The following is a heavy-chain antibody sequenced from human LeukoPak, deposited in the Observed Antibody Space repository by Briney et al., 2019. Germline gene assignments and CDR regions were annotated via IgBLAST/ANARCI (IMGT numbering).Heavy chain of an antibody. Sequence: SETLSLTCTVSGGSISSYYWSWIRQPPGKGLEWIGEINHSGSTNYNPSLKSRVTISVDTSKNQFSLRLSSVTAADTAVYYCARDSSSSHWDYWGQGTLVTVSS. D-gene: IGHD6-6*01. V-gene: IGHV4-34*01. CDR1: GGSISSYY. CDR3: ARDSSSSHWDY. CDR2: INHSGST. J-gene: IGHJ4*02.